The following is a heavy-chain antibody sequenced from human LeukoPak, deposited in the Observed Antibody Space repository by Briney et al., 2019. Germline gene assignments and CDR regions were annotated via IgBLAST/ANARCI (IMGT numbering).Heavy chain of an antibody. V-gene: IGHV4-59*12. J-gene: IGHJ4*02. Sequence: SETLSLTCTVSGGSISIYYWSWIRQPPGKGLEWIGHIYNSGSTNYSPSLKSRATISVDRSKNQFSLRLSSVTAADTAVYYCAKRVAAAGIFDYWGQGTLVTVSS. CDR3: AKRVAAAGIFDY. CDR1: GGSISIYY. D-gene: IGHD6-13*01. CDR2: IYNSGST.